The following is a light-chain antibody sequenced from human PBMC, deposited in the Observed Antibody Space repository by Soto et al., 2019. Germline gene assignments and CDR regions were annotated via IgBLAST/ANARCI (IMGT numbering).Light chain of an antibody. J-gene: IGKJ5*01. CDR2: GAS. Sequence: EIVMTQSPATLSASPGERATLSCRASQSVGRNLAWYQQKPGQAPRLVIYGASTRATGIPARFSGSGSGTEFTLTISSLQSEDFAVYYCQQRSNWPDAFGQGTRLEIK. CDR1: QSVGRN. V-gene: IGKV3-15*01. CDR3: QQRSNWPDA.